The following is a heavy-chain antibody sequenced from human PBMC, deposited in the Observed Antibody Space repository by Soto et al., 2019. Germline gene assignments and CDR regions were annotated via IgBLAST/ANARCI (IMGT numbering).Heavy chain of an antibody. CDR1: GFNFRSYG. CDR2: VSDTGGST. D-gene: IGHD1-26*01. CDR3: ANRVLYSDSSPNFDY. J-gene: IGHJ4*02. Sequence: PGGSLRLSCVGSGFNFRSYGMNWVRQAPGKGLKRVTSVSDTGGSTYYADSVKGRFSISRDNSKSTLYLQMNSLRAEDTSFYYFANRVLYSDSSPNFDYWGQGTLVTVSS. V-gene: IGHV3-23*01.